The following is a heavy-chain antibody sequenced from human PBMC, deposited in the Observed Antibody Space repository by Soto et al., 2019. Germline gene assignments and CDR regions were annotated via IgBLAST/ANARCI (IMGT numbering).Heavy chain of an antibody. CDR2: IRGSGGSP. D-gene: IGHD3-10*01. J-gene: IGHJ3*02. CDR3: AKGQSLSGSAPDI. Sequence: EVQLLESGGGLVQPGGSLRLSCAVSGFTLNTYAMTCVRQAPGKGLEWVSGIRGSGGSPYYTDSVKGRITISRDNSKNTLYLQMNSLRVEDTAVYFCAKGQSLSGSAPDIWGQGTMVTVSS. CDR1: GFTLNTYA. V-gene: IGHV3-23*01.